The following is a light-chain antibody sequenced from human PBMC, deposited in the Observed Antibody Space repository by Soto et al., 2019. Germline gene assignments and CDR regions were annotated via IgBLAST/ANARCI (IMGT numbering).Light chain of an antibody. CDR1: NTDLGVYGY. Sequence: QSALAQPASVSGSFGQSITISCSGPNTDLGVYGYVSWYQHQPGKAPKLLIYDVNNRPSGISDRFSGSKSGDTASLTISGLQAEDEADYFCFSKISGFVYGFGTGTNVTVL. CDR3: FSKISGFVYG. CDR2: DVN. V-gene: IGLV2-14*01. J-gene: IGLJ1*01.